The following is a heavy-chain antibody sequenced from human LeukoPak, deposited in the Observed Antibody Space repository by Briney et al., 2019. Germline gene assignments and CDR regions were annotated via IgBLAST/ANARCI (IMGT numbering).Heavy chain of an antibody. J-gene: IGHJ3*02. CDR1: GYTLTELS. V-gene: IGHV1-24*01. CDR2: FDPEDGET. D-gene: IGHD1-26*01. CDR3: ATYGEWELPSGYAFDI. Sequence: PGASVKVSCKVSGYTLTELSMHWVRQAPGKGLEWMGGFDPEDGETIYAQKFQGRVTMTEDTSTDTAYMELSSLRSEDTAVYYCATYGEWELPSGYAFDIWGQGTMVTVSS.